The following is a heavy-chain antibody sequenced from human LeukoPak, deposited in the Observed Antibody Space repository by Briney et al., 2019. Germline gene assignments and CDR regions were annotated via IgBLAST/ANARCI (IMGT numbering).Heavy chain of an antibody. V-gene: IGHV3-74*01. CDR2: IKSDGSDT. D-gene: IGHD6-6*01. CDR3: AKDRDRYSSSMLDL. J-gene: IGHJ2*01. CDR1: GSTFSRYW. Sequence: GGSLRLSCAASGSTFSRYWMHWVRQAPGKGLVWVSRIKSDGSDTIYADSVKGRFTISRDNAKNTLYLQMNSLRAEDTAVYYCAKDRDRYSSSMLDLWGRGTLVTVSS.